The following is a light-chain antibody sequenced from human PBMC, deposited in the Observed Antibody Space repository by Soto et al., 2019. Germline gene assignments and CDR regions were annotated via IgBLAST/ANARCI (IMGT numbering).Light chain of an antibody. CDR2: GAS. CDR1: ESVTSS. CDR3: QQYNHWWT. Sequence: EIVMTQSPATLSVSPGDRATLSFRASESVTSSLAWYQQKPGQAPRLLIYGASTRATGVPGRFSGTGSGTEFTLTISSLQSEDSAVYYCQQYNHWWTFGQGTKVDIK. V-gene: IGKV3-15*01. J-gene: IGKJ1*01.